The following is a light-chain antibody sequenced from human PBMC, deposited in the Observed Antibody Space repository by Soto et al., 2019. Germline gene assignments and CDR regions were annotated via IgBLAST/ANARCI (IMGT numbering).Light chain of an antibody. CDR3: QSYDSTLSGSRV. CDR1: SSNFGAGFV. J-gene: IGLJ2*01. Sequence: QSVLTQPPSVSGAPGQRVTISCTGSSSNFGAGFVVHWYQQLPGTAPKLLIYGDSNRPSGVPDRFSGSKSGTSASLAITGLQAEDEADYYCQSYDSTLSGSRVFGGGTKLTVL. V-gene: IGLV1-40*01. CDR2: GDS.